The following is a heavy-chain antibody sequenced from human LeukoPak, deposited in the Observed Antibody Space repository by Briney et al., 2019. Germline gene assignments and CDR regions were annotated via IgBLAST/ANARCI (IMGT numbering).Heavy chain of an antibody. CDR3: ARSVVAGSGNFDY. Sequence: ASVKVSCKASGYTFTCYYMHWVRQAPGQGLEWMGWINPNSGGTKTAQTFQGRVTMTRDTSISTAYMELSRLRSDDTAVYFCARSVVAGSGNFDYWGQGTLVTVSS. D-gene: IGHD6-19*01. CDR2: INPNSGGT. J-gene: IGHJ4*02. CDR1: GYTFTCYY. V-gene: IGHV1-2*02.